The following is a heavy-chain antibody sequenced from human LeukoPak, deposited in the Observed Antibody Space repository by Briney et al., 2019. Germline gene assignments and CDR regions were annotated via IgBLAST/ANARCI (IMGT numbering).Heavy chain of an antibody. CDR2: ISYGGSNK. J-gene: IGHJ4*02. V-gene: IGHV3-30*18. Sequence: GGSLRLSCAASGFTFSSYGMHWVRQAPGKGLEWVAVISYGGSNKYYADSVKGRFTISRDNSKNTLYLQMNSLRAEDTAVYYCAKDVGWELLDWGQGTLVTVSS. CDR3: AKDVGWELLD. CDR1: GFTFSSYG. D-gene: IGHD1-26*01.